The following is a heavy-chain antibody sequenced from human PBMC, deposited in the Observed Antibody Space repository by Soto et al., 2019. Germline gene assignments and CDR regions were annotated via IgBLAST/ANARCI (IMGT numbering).Heavy chain of an antibody. Sequence: QVQLVESGGGVVQPGRSLRLSCAASGFTFSSYGMHWVRQAPGKGLEWVAVIWYDGSNKYYADSVKGRFTISRDNSKNTCDLKMKGVGAEERVVYYGARDLWDILVEPDGRGEVGGGGHSTYSGMDVGGKGPTATVSS. V-gene: IGHV3-33*01. CDR3: ARDLWDILVEPDGRGEVGGGGHSTYSGMDV. D-gene: IGHD2-2*01. CDR2: IWYDGSNK. J-gene: IGHJ6*04. CDR1: GFTFSSYG.